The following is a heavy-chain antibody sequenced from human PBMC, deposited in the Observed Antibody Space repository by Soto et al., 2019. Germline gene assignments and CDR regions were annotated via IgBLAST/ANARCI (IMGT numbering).Heavy chain of an antibody. CDR3: ARVGEQRMALYYFYC. Sequence: GGSLRLSCAASGFTFSSYGMHWVRQAPGKGLEWVAVIWYDGSNKYYADSVKGRFTISRDNSKNTLYLQMNSLRAEDTAVYYFARVGEQRMALYYFYCWGQGTLVTVSS. J-gene: IGHJ4*02. CDR2: IWYDGSNK. V-gene: IGHV3-33*01. CDR1: GFTFSSYG. D-gene: IGHD3-10*01.